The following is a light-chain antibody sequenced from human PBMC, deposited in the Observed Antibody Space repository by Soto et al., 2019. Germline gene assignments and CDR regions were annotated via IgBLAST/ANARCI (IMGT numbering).Light chain of an antibody. CDR1: SSNIGSYNL. CDR3: CSFAGSGTQYV. V-gene: IGLV2-23*01. J-gene: IGLJ1*01. Sequence: QSVLTQPASVSGSLGQSITISCIGTSSNIGSYNLVSWYQHQPGKAPKLMIFEGSKRPSGVSNRFSGSRSGNTASLTISGLQAEDEADYYCCSFAGSGTQYVFGTGTKLTVL. CDR2: EGS.